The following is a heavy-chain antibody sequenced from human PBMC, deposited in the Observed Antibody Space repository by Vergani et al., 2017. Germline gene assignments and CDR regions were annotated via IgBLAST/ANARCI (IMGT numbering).Heavy chain of an antibody. CDR2: IYYSGST. J-gene: IGHJ5*02. CDR1: GGSISSGGYY. D-gene: IGHD2-2*01. Sequence: QVQLQESGPGLVKPSHTLSLTCTVSGGSISSGGYYWSWIRQHPGKGLEWIGYIYYSGSTYYNPSLKSRVTISVDTSKNQFSLKLSSVTAADTAVYYCARTKEQDYCSSTSCYQVWFDPWGQGTLVTVSS. CDR3: ARTKEQDYCSSTSCYQVWFDP. V-gene: IGHV4-31*03.